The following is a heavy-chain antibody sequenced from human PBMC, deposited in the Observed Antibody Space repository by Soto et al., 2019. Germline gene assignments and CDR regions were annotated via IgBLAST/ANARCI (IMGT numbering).Heavy chain of an antibody. J-gene: IGHJ5*02. D-gene: IGHD2-15*01. Sequence: TGGSLRLSCAASGFTFSSYSMNWVRQAPGKGLEWVSSISSSSSYIYYADSVKGRFTISRDNAKNSLYLQMNSLRAEDTAVYYCTTDLWRIAVVVGSTGYFNPWGQGTPVTVSS. CDR1: GFTFSSYS. CDR3: TTDLWRIAVVVGSTGYFNP. CDR2: ISSSSSYI. V-gene: IGHV3-21*01.